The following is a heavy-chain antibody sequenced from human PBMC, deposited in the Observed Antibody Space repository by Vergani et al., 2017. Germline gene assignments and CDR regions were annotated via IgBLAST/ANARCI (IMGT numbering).Heavy chain of an antibody. J-gene: IGHJ4*02. CDR2: INWNGGST. CDR1: GFTFDDYG. D-gene: IGHD3-3*01. Sequence: EVQLVESGGGVVRPGGSLRLSCAASGFTFDDYGMSWVRQAPGKGLEWVSGINWNGGSTGYADSVKGRFTISRDNAKNSLYLQMNSLRADDTALYYCARERNAYYDFWSGYYTQYYFDYWGQGTLVTVSS. V-gene: IGHV3-20*04. CDR3: ARERNAYYDFWSGYYTQYYFDY.